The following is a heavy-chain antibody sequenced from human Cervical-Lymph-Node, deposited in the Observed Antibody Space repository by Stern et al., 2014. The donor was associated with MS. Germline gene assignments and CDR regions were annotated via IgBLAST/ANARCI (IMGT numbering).Heavy chain of an antibody. CDR2: IIPIFGTA. J-gene: IGHJ6*02. CDR1: GGTFSSYA. D-gene: IGHD2-2*02. CDR3: ARDVTPGVVPAAIRYYYGMDV. Sequence: VQLVQSGAEVKKPGSSVKVSCKASGGTFSSYAISWVRQAPGQGLEWMGGIIPIFGTANYAQKFQGRVTITADKSTSTAYMELSSLRSEDTAVYYCARDVTPGVVPAAIRYYYGMDVWGQGTTVTVSS. V-gene: IGHV1-69*06.